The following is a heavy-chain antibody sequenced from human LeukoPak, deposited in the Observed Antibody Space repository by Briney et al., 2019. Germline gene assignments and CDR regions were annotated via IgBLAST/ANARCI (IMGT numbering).Heavy chain of an antibody. V-gene: IGHV1-2*02. CDR2: INPNSGGT. CDR1: GYTFTSYY. J-gene: IGHJ5*02. CDR3: ARGLAGIAAADWFDP. Sequence: ASVTVSCKASGYTFTSYYMHWVRQAPGQGLEWMGWINPNSGGTNYAQKFQGRVTMTRDTSISTAYMELSRLRSDDTAVYYCARGLAGIAAADWFDPWGQGTLVTVSS. D-gene: IGHD6-13*01.